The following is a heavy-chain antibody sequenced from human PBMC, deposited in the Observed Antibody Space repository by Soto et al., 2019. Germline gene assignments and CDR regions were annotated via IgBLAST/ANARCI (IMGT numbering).Heavy chain of an antibody. Sequence: PSETLSLTCTVSGDSIRSGGYYWTWIRQHPGKGLEWIGYIYNTGSAYYNPSLKSRVTISVDTPKNQFSLKLSSVTAADTAVYYCARSVFPWGQGTLVTVSS. CDR3: ARSVFP. J-gene: IGHJ5*02. CDR2: IYNTGSA. V-gene: IGHV4-31*03. CDR1: GDSIRSGGYY.